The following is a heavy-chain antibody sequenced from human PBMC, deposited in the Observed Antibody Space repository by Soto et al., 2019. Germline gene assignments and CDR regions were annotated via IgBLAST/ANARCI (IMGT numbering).Heavy chain of an antibody. V-gene: IGHV5-51*01. CDR3: ARASSGYKYIGAFDV. CDR1: GYNFTRFW. Sequence: GESLKISCKGSGYNFTRFWIAWVRQMPGRGLEWMGIIYPGDSETRYSPSFQGQVTISADKSSSTAYLRWSSLKASDTAIYYCARASSGYKYIGAFDVWGRGTMVTVSS. CDR2: IYPGDSET. J-gene: IGHJ3*01. D-gene: IGHD3-22*01.